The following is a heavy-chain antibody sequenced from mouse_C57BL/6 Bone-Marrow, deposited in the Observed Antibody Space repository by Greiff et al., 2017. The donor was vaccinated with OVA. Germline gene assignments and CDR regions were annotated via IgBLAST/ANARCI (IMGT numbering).Heavy chain of an antibody. D-gene: IGHD1-1*01. CDR1: GYSITSDY. CDR3: ARYYYGSSYSSYFDY. Sequence: EVKLQESGPGLAKPSQTLSLTCSVTGYSITSDYWNWIRKFPGNKLEYMGYISYSGSTYYNPSLKRRISITRDTSKNQYYLLLNSVTTEDTATYYCARYYYGSSYSSYFDYWGQGTTLTVSS. J-gene: IGHJ2*01. CDR2: ISYSGST. V-gene: IGHV3-8*01.